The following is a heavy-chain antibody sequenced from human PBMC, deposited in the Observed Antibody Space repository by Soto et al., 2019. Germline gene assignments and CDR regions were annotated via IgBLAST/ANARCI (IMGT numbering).Heavy chain of an antibody. D-gene: IGHD4-17*01. J-gene: IGHJ4*02. V-gene: IGHV3-15*01. Sequence: GSLRLSCAASGFTFSNAWMSWVRQAPGKGLEWVGRIKSKTDGGTTDYAAPVKGRLTISRDDSKNTLYLQMNSLKTEDTAVYYCTTVDYGDYYFDYWGQGTLVTVSS. CDR2: IKSKTDGGTT. CDR3: TTVDYGDYYFDY. CDR1: GFTFSNAW.